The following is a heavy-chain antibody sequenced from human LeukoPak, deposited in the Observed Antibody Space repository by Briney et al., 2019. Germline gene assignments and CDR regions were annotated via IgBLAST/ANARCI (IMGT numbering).Heavy chain of an antibody. CDR2: INHSGST. CDR3: ARGLWFGGRSYWYFDL. CDR1: GGSISSGGYY. D-gene: IGHD3-10*01. Sequence: PSETLSLTCTVSGGSISSGGYYWSWIRQPPGKGLEWIGEINHSGSTNYNPSLKSRVTISVDTSKDQFSLKLSSVTAADTAVYYCARGLWFGGRSYWYFDLWGRGTLVTVSS. V-gene: IGHV4-39*07. J-gene: IGHJ2*01.